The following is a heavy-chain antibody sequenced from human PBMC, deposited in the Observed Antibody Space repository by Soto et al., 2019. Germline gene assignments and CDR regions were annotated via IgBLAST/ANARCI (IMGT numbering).Heavy chain of an antibody. J-gene: IGHJ4*02. CDR1: GFTFSSYW. Sequence: PGGSLRLSCAASGFTFSSYWMSWVRQAPGKGLEWVANIKQDGSEKYYVDSVKGRFTISRDNAKNSLYLQMNSLRVEDTAVYYCVQVPRPRLDYLFGSVYWGQGSLVTVS. CDR2: IKQDGSEK. CDR3: VQVPRPRLDYLFGSVY. V-gene: IGHV3-7*01. D-gene: IGHD3-10*01.